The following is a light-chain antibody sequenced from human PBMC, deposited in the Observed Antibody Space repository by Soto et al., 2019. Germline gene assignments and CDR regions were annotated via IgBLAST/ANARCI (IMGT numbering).Light chain of an antibody. V-gene: IGKV1-39*01. CDR2: AAS. CDR3: QQSLGIPYT. J-gene: IGKJ2*01. Sequence: DTQMTQSPSSLSASVGDRVTITCRASQTITGYLNWYQQKPGKAPKLLIYAASNLQSGVPSRFSGSGSGTDFTLTISSLQPEDFATYYCQQSLGIPYTFGQGTKPEI. CDR1: QTITGY.